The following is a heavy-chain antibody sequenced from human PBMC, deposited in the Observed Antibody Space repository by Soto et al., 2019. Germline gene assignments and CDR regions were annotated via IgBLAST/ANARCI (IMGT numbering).Heavy chain of an antibody. J-gene: IGHJ4*02. CDR1: GFSLSSTRMA. D-gene: IGHD6-6*01. CDR3: AKSITARPFDY. V-gene: IGHV2-5*02. Sequence: SGPTLVNPTQTLTLTCTFSGFSLSSTRMAVGWIRQPPGKALEWLALIYWDDDKRYSPFLKSRLTITKDTSKNQVVLTMSNMDPVDTARYYCAKSITARPFDYWGQGALVTVSS. CDR2: IYWDDDK.